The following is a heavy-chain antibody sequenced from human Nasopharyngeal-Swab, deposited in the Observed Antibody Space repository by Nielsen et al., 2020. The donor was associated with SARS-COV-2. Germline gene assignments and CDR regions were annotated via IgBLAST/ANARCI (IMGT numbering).Heavy chain of an antibody. Sequence: SDPLSPTFPLPGASTSSGGYYWSWIRQHPGKGLEWIWYIYYSGSTYYNPSLTSRATISVDTSKNQFSLKLSSVTAADTAVYYCARARTIFGVVIQAFDIWGQGTMVTVSS. CDR2: IYYSGST. D-gene: IGHD3-3*01. V-gene: IGHV4-31*03. J-gene: IGHJ3*02. CDR3: ARARTIFGVVIQAFDI. CDR1: GASTSSGGYY.